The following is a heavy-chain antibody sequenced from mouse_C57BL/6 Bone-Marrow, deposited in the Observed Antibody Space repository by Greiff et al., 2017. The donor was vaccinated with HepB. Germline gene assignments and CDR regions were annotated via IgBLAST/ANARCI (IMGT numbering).Heavy chain of an antibody. CDR2: IDPSDSYT. J-gene: IGHJ2*01. V-gene: IGHV1-69*01. Sequence: VQLQQPGAELVMPGASVKLSCKASGYTFTSYWMHWVKQRPGQGLEWIGEIDPSDSYTNYNQKFKGKSTLTVDKSSSTAYMQLSSLTSEDSAVYYWAIGAVYYLDYWGQGTTLTVSS. D-gene: IGHD2-14*01. CDR3: AIGAVYYLDY. CDR1: GYTFTSYW.